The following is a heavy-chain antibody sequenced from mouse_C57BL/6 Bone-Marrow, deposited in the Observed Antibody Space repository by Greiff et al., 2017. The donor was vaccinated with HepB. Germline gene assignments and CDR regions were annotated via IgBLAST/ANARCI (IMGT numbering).Heavy chain of an antibody. Sequence: QVHVKQSGAELVKPGASVKMSCKASGYTFTSYWITWVKQRPGQGLEWIGDIYPGSGSTNYNEKFKSKATLTVDTSSSTAYMQLSSLTSEDSAVYYCAVLLPYYAMDYWGQGTSVTVSS. CDR1: GYTFTSYW. CDR3: AVLLPYYAMDY. J-gene: IGHJ4*01. V-gene: IGHV1-55*01. D-gene: IGHD1-1*01. CDR2: IYPGSGST.